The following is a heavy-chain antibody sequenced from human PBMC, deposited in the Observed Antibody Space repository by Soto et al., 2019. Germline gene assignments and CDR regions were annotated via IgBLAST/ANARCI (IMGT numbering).Heavy chain of an antibody. Sequence: PGGSLRLSCAASGFTFSKTWQKWVRQAPGKGKEWVGRIKSKTDGGTTDYAAPVKGRFTISRDDSKNTLYLQMNSLKTADSAVFYCTTDPLTYYYDSSGYYLGTKIDYWGQGSLVTVSS. V-gene: IGHV3-15*07. CDR2: IKSKTDGGTT. CDR3: TTDPLTYYYDSSGYYLGTKIDY. D-gene: IGHD3-22*01. J-gene: IGHJ4*02. CDR1: GFTFSKTW.